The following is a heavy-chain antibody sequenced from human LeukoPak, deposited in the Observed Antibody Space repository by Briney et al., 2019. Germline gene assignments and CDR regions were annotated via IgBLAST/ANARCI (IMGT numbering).Heavy chain of an antibody. CDR3: ARGSSGWYLSSAYYFDY. V-gene: IGHV1-69*13. Sequence: SVKVSCKASGGTFSSYAISWVRQAPGQGLEWMGGIIPIFGTANYAQKFQGRVTITADESTSTAYMELSSLRSEDTAVYYCARGSSGWYLSSAYYFDYWGQGTLVTVSS. CDR2: IIPIFGTA. D-gene: IGHD6-19*01. J-gene: IGHJ4*02. CDR1: GGTFSSYA.